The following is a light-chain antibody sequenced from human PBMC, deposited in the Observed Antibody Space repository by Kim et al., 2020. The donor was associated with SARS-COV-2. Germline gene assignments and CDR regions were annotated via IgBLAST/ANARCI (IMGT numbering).Light chain of an antibody. J-gene: IGLJ2*01. Sequence: VSVALGQTARLNCGGNYIGSKNLHLYQQKPGQAPVLVVYRDSNRPSGIPERFSCSNSGNTATLTISRAQAGDEADYYCQVWDSSVVFGGGTQLTVL. CDR3: QVWDSSVV. CDR1: YIGSKN. V-gene: IGLV3-9*01. CDR2: RDS.